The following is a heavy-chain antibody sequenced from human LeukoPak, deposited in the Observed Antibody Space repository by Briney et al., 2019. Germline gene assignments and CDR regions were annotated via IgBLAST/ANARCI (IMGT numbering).Heavy chain of an antibody. CDR1: GFTFSSYA. J-gene: IGHJ4*02. Sequence: PGGSLRLSCAASGFTFSSYAMSWVRQAPGKGLEWVSAISGSGGSTDYADSVKGRFTISRDNSKNTLYLQMNSLRAEDTAVYYCAKENYDILTGYPIDYWGQGTLVTVPS. D-gene: IGHD3-9*01. CDR3: AKENYDILTGYPIDY. CDR2: ISGSGGST. V-gene: IGHV3-23*01.